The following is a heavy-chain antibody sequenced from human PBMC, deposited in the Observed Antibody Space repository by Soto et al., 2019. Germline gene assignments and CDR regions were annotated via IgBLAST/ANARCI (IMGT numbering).Heavy chain of an antibody. Sequence: GGSLRLSCAASGFTFSSYAMHWVRQAPGKGLEWVAVISYDGSNKYYADSVKGRFTISRDNSKNTLYLQMNSLRAEDTAVYYCARDLRGKVTSPYYYYGMDVWGQGTTVTVSS. CDR2: ISYDGSNK. CDR1: GFTFSSYA. J-gene: IGHJ6*02. V-gene: IGHV3-30-3*01. D-gene: IGHD4-4*01. CDR3: ARDLRGKVTSPYYYYGMDV.